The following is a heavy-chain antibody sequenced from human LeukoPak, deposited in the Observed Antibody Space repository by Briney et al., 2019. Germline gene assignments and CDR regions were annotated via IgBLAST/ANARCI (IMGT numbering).Heavy chain of an antibody. CDR1: GYSSTNYW. D-gene: IGHD4-17*01. CDR3: ATHDYGDFGDY. CDR2: IDPSDSYT. Sequence: KCGESLRISCKASGYSSTNYWISWVRQMPGKGLEWMGTIDPSDSYTNYSPSFQGHVTISADKSISTAYLQWSGLKASDTAMYYCATHDYGDFGDYWGQGTLVTVSS. J-gene: IGHJ4*02. V-gene: IGHV5-10-1*01.